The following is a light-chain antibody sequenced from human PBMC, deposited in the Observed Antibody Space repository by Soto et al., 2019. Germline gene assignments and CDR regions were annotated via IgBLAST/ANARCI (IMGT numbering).Light chain of an antibody. CDR2: GAS. V-gene: IGKV3-15*01. CDR1: QSVKNN. CDR3: HQYNNWPPLT. Sequence: IVMTQSPATLSVSPGERATLSCRASQSVKNNLAWYQQKPGQAPRLLIYGASTRATGIPARFSGSGSGIEFTLTISSLQSEDSALYCCHQYNNWPPLTFGGGTRVEIK. J-gene: IGKJ4*01.